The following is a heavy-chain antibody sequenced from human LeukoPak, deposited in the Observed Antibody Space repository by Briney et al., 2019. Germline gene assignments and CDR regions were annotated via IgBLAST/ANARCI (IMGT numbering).Heavy chain of an antibody. CDR2: ISGSGGST. V-gene: IGHV3-23*01. CDR1: GFTFSSYA. D-gene: IGHD2-2*01. CDR3: AKDRLKYCSSTSCYDSDY. J-gene: IGHJ4*02. Sequence: GGSLRLSCAASGFTFSSYAMSWVRQAPVKGLEWVSAISGSGGSTYYADSVKGRFTISRDNSKNTLYLQMNSLRAEDTAVYYCAKDRLKYCSSTSCYDSDYWGQGTLVTVSS.